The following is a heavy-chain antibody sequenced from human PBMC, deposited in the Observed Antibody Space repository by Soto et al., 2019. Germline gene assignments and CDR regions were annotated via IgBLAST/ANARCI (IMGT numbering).Heavy chain of an antibody. CDR2: IYYSGST. CDR1: GGSISSGGYY. Sequence: SETLSLTCTVSGGSISSGGYYWSWIRQHPGKGLEWIGYIYYSGSTYYNPSLKSRVTISVDTSKNQFSLKLSSVTAADAAVYYCARGKDSNNWFDPWGQGTLVTVSS. J-gene: IGHJ5*02. CDR3: ARGKDSNNWFDP. D-gene: IGHD4-4*01. V-gene: IGHV4-31*03.